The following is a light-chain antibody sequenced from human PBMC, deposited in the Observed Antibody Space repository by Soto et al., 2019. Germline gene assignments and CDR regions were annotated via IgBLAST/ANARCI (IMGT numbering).Light chain of an antibody. CDR3: QEYNTWHPKMA. Sequence: VVTQSPATLLVFQGETATLSCRASQSVSSDLAWYQQRPGQAPRLLIYGASTRATGIPARFRGSGSGTEFRLTISSLQSEDFATYYCQEYNTWHPKMAFGRGTKVEIK. CDR1: QSVSSD. CDR2: GAS. V-gene: IGKV3-15*01. J-gene: IGKJ1*01.